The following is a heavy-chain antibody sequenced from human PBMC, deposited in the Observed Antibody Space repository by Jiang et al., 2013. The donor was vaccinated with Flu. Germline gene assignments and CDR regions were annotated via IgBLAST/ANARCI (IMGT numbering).Heavy chain of an antibody. Sequence: GLVKPSQTLSLTCSVSGGSISSGDYYWSWIRQHPGKGLEWIGYISNSGNTYYTPSLKSRVTMSVDTSKNQFSLKLRSVTAADTAVYYCARDQPVAGAAHYYGMDVWGQGTTITVSS. J-gene: IGHJ6*02. D-gene: IGHD6-19*01. V-gene: IGHV4-31*03. CDR3: ARDQPVAGAAHYYGMDV. CDR1: GGSISSGDYY. CDR2: ISNSGNT.